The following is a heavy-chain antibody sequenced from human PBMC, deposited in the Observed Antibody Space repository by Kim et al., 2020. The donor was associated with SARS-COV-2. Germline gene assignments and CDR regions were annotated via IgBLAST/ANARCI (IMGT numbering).Heavy chain of an antibody. Sequence: ASVKVSCKASGYTFTTYDITWVRQAPGQGLEWMGWINSYSGDTKSAQRLQGRATMTRDTYTSTAYLELRSLRSDDTAMYDCAWDLGHGSGWPSFDFWGQG. J-gene: IGHJ4*02. V-gene: IGHV1-18*04. D-gene: IGHD6-19*01. CDR2: INSYSGDT. CDR1: GYTFTTYD. CDR3: AWDLGHGSGWPSFDF.